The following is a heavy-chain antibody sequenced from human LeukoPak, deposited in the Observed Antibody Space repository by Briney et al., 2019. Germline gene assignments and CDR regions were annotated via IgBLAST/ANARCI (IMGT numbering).Heavy chain of an antibody. J-gene: IGHJ4*02. Sequence: SETLSLTCAVSGGSISSGGYSWSWIRQPPGKGLEWIGYIYHSGSTYYNPSLKSRVTISVDTSKNQFSLKLSSVTAADTAVYYCARGAPIAARRGTFDYWGQGTLVTVSS. CDR3: ARGAPIAARRGTFDY. D-gene: IGHD6-6*01. V-gene: IGHV4-30-2*01. CDR1: GGSISSGGYS. CDR2: IYHSGST.